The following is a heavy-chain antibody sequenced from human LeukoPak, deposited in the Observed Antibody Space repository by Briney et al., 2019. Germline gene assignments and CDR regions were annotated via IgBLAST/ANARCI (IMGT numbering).Heavy chain of an antibody. Sequence: GGSLRLSCAASGFTFSNAWISWVRQAPGKGLEWVSAISGSGGSTYYADSVKGRFTISRDNSKNTLYLQMNSLRAEDTAVYYCAKDPGGGYYWAWQPAILSDYWGQGTLVTVSS. J-gene: IGHJ4*02. CDR2: ISGSGGST. V-gene: IGHV3-23*01. D-gene: IGHD1-26*01. CDR3: AKDPGGGYYWAWQPAILSDY. CDR1: GFTFSNAW.